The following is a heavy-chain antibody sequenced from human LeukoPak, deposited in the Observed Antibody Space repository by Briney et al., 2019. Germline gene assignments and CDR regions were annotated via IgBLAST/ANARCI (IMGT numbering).Heavy chain of an antibody. Sequence: PSETLSLTCTVSGGSISSYYWSWIRQPPGKGLEWIGYIYYSGSTNYNPSLKSRVTISVDTSKNQFSLKLSSMTAADTAVYYCARGGYYTLEYYYYMDVWGKGTTVTVSS. V-gene: IGHV4-59*01. CDR2: IYYSGST. CDR3: ARGGYYTLEYYYYMDV. D-gene: IGHD3-3*01. CDR1: GGSISSYY. J-gene: IGHJ6*03.